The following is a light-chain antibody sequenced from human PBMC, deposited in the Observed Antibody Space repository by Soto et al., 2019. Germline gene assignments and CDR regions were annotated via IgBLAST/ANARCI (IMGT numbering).Light chain of an antibody. J-gene: IGKJ5*01. CDR2: GAS. CDR3: QVYGPSPPIT. Sequence: IVLTQSPGTLSSSPGERAALSCRASQSVSTNNLAWYQQRPGQAPRLLIYGASRRATGIPDRFTGSGSGADFTLTISRLEPEDFAVYYCQVYGPSPPITFGQGTRLEIK. V-gene: IGKV3-20*01. CDR1: QSVSTNN.